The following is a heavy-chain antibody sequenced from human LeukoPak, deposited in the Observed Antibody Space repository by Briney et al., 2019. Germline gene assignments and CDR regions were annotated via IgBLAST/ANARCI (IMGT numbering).Heavy chain of an antibody. Sequence: ASVKVSCKASGYTFTGYYLHWVRQAPGQGLEWMGWMNPNSGVTNYAQKFQGRVTMTTDTSTSTAYMELRSLRSDDTAVYYCARGRSEYDILTNLYYYYYMDVWGKGTTVTVSS. J-gene: IGHJ6*03. CDR3: ARGRSEYDILTNLYYYYYMDV. V-gene: IGHV1-2*02. D-gene: IGHD3-9*01. CDR2: MNPNSGVT. CDR1: GYTFTGYY.